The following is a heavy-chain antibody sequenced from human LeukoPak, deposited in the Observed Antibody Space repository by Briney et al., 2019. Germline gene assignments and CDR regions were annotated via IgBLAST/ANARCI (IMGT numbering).Heavy chain of an antibody. V-gene: IGHV4-34*01. CDR1: GGSFSGYY. D-gene: IGHD3-3*01. CDR2: INHSRST. Sequence: SETLSLTCAVYGGSFSGYYWSWIRQPPGKGLEWIGEINHSRSTNYNPSLKSRVTISVDTSKNQLSLKLSSVTAADTAVYYCASRTFEVEWLWGQGTLVTVSS. J-gene: IGHJ4*02. CDR3: ASRTFEVEWL.